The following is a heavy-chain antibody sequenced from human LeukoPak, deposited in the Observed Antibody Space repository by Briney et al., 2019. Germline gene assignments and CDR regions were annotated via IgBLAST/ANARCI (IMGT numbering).Heavy chain of an antibody. CDR3: ARLSIVGATNNYFDY. CDR2: IYPGDSDT. Sequence: GESLKISCKGSGYSFTTYWIGWLRQMPGKGLEWMGIIYPGDSDTRYSPSFQGQVTISADKSISTAYLQWSSLKASDTAVYYCARLSIVGATNNYFDYWGQGTLVTVSS. J-gene: IGHJ4*02. D-gene: IGHD1-26*01. CDR1: GYSFTTYW. V-gene: IGHV5-51*01.